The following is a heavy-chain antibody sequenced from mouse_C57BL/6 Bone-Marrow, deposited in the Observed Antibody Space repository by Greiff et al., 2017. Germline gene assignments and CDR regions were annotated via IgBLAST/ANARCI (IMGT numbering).Heavy chain of an antibody. D-gene: IGHD1-1*01. CDR2: LYPGSGST. V-gene: IGHV1-55*01. Sequence: QVQLQQPGAELVKPGASVKMSCKASGYTFTSYWITWVKQRPGQGLEWIGDLYPGSGSTNYNEKFKSKATLTVDTSSSTAYMQLSSLTSEDSAVYYCARTYGSCLDDYWGQGTTHAVS. CDR1: GYTFTSYW. J-gene: IGHJ2*01. CDR3: ARTYGSCLDDY.